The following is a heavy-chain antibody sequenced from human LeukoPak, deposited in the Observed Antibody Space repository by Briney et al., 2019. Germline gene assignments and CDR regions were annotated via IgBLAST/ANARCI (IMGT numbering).Heavy chain of an antibody. CDR2: ISSSSSTI. CDR1: GFTFSSYS. J-gene: IGHJ6*03. V-gene: IGHV3-48*01. Sequence: GGSLRLSCAASGFTFSSYSMNWVRQAPGKGLEWVSYISSSSSTIYYADSVKGRFTISRDNAKNSLYLQMNSLRAEDTAVYYCARDRTAGYMDVWDKGTTVTVSS. CDR3: ARDRTAGYMDV.